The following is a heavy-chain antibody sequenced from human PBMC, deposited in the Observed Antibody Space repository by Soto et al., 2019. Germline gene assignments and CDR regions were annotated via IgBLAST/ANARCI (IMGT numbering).Heavy chain of an antibody. J-gene: IGHJ5*02. D-gene: IGHD3-22*01. V-gene: IGHV4-38-2*01. Sequence: SETLSLTCAASGYSISSGYYWGWLRQPPGKGLEGIGSIYHGGSTYYNPSLNSRVTLSIDMTKNHVSLILNSVTAADTAVCYCARVGPWVPYYYDSSPYTLANWFDPWGPGTLVT. CDR3: ARVGPWVPYYYDSSPYTLANWFDP. CDR2: IYHGGST. CDR1: GYSISSGYY.